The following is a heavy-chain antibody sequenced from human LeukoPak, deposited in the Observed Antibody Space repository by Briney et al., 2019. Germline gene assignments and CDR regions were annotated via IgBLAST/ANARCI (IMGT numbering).Heavy chain of an antibody. V-gene: IGHV4-4*07. CDR2: IYTSGST. CDR3: ARGWGYCSSTSCPDPLIDY. D-gene: IGHD2-2*01. CDR1: GGSISSYY. Sequence: PSETLSLTCTVSGGSISSYYWSWIRQPAGKGLEWIGRIYTSGSTNYNPSLKSRVTISVDTSKNQFSLKLSSVTAADTAVYYCARGWGYCSSTSCPDPLIDYWGQGTLVTVSS. J-gene: IGHJ4*02.